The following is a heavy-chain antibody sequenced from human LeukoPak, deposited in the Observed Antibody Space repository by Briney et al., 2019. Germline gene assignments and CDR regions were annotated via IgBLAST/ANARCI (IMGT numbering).Heavy chain of an antibody. V-gene: IGHV3-53*01. Sequence: GGSLRLSCAASGFTVSSNYMTWVRQAPGKGLEWVSIMYGGGSTFYADSVKGRFTISRDNSKNTLYLQMNSLRAEDTAVYYCARESSGRPPVRYWGQGTLVTVSS. J-gene: IGHJ4*02. D-gene: IGHD3-22*01. CDR2: MYGGGST. CDR3: ARESSGRPPVRY. CDR1: GFTVSSNY.